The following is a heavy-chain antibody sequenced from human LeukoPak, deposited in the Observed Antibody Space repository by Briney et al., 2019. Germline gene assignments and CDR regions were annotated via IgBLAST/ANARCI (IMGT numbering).Heavy chain of an antibody. D-gene: IGHD6-19*01. CDR1: GGSFSGYY. V-gene: IGHV4-34*01. J-gene: IGHJ6*02. CDR2: INHSGST. CDR3: ARVQVVSSGWYYYYGMDV. Sequence: SETLSLTCAVYGGSFSGYYWSWIRQPPGKGLEWIGEINHSGSTNYSPSLKSRVTISVDTSKNQFSLKLSSVTAADTAVYYCARVQVVSSGWYYYYGMDVWGQGTTVTVSS.